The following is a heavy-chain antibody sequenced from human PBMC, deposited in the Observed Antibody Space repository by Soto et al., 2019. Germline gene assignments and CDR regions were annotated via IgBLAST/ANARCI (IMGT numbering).Heavy chain of an antibody. CDR1: GTSISSYY. V-gene: IGHV4-59*01. D-gene: IGHD1-1*01. J-gene: IGHJ4*01. Sequence: SETLSLTCTVSGTSISSYYWSWIRQPPGKGLEWIANIHYSGTTNYNPSLASRVTLSVDTSKNQFSLKMTSVTAADRAMYFCARYNSYDIDYWGRGTLVTVSS. CDR2: IHYSGTT. CDR3: ARYNSYDIDY.